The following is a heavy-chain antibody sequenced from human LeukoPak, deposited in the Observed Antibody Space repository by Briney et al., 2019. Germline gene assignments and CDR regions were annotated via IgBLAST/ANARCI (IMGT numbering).Heavy chain of an antibody. CDR1: GYTFIEYL. D-gene: IGHD5-18*01. Sequence: SVTDSLMSCGYTFIEYLWHWVRQAPGQGLEWMGWINPNSGGTNYAQKFQGRVTMTRDTSISTAYMELSRLRSDDTAVYYCAREGDVDTAIVYYFDYWGQGTLVTVSS. CDR2: INPNSGGT. CDR3: AREGDVDTAIVYYFDY. J-gene: IGHJ4*02. V-gene: IGHV1-2*02.